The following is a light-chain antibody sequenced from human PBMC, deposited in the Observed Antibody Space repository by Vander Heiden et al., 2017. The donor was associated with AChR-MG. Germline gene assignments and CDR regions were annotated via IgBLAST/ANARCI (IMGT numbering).Light chain of an antibody. CDR1: QSISSY. CDR2: AAS. CDR3: QQSYMTPRT. V-gene: IGKV1-39*01. J-gene: IGKJ1*01. Sequence: DIQMTQAPSSLSASVGDRVTITCRASQSISSYLNWYQQKPGKAPKLLIYAASSLRSGVPSRFSGSGSGTDFTLAISSLQPEDFATYFCQQSYMTPRTFGQGTKVEIK.